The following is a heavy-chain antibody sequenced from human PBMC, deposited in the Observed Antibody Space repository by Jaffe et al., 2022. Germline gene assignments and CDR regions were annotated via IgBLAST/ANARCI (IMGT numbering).Heavy chain of an antibody. V-gene: IGHV1-69*05. CDR3: ARDQRGHYYGSGSYYTFDY. D-gene: IGHD3-10*01. CDR2: IIPIFGTA. CDR1: GGTFSSYA. Sequence: QVQLVQSGAEVKKPGSSVKVSCKASGGTFSSYAISWVRQAPGQGLEWMGGIIPIFGTANYAQKFQGRVTITTDESTSTAYMELSSLRSEDTAVYYCARDQRGHYYGSGSYYTFDYWGQGTLVTVSS. J-gene: IGHJ4*02.